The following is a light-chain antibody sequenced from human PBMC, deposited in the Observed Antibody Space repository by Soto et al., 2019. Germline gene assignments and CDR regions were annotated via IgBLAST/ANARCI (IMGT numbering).Light chain of an antibody. J-gene: IGLJ1*01. CDR2: DND. CDR1: SSNIGINY. CDR3: GTWDNSLSGGYV. V-gene: IGLV1-51*01. Sequence: QSVLTQPPSVSAAPGQKVTISCSGSSSNIGINYVSWYQQLPGTAPKLLIYDNDKRPSGIPDRFSASKSGTSATLGITGLQTGDEADYYCGTWDNSLSGGYVFGTGTKLTVL.